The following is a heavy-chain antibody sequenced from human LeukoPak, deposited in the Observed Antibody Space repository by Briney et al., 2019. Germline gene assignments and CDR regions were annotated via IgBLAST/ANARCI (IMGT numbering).Heavy chain of an antibody. J-gene: IGHJ3*02. CDR3: ASQRSVGATYAFDI. D-gene: IGHD1-26*01. CDR1: GFTFSSYE. Sequence: GGSLRLSCAASGFTFSSYEMNWVRQAPGKGLEWVSAISGSGGSTYYADSVKGRFTISRDNSKNTLYLQMNSLRVEDTAVYYCASQRSVGATYAFDIWGQGTLVTVSS. CDR2: ISGSGGST. V-gene: IGHV3-23*01.